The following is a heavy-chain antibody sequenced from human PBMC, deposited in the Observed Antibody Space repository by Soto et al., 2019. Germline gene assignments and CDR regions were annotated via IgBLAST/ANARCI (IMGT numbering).Heavy chain of an antibody. D-gene: IGHD3-9*01. Sequence: PGGSLRLSCAASGFTFSSYAISWVRQAPGKGLEWVSAISGSGGSTYYADSVKGRFTISRDNSKNTLYLQMNSLRAEDTAVYYCAKEHDILTGYIALRRYFDYWGQGTLVTVSS. V-gene: IGHV3-23*01. CDR1: GFTFSSYA. J-gene: IGHJ4*02. CDR3: AKEHDILTGYIALRRYFDY. CDR2: ISGSGGST.